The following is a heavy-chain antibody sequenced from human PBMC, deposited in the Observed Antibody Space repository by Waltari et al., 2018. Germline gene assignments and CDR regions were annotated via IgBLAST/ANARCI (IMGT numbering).Heavy chain of an antibody. D-gene: IGHD6-6*01. Sequence: ITLKESGPTLVKPTQTLTLTCTFSGFSLSTSGVGVCWIRQPPGKALEWLALLYWNDDKRYSPSLKSRLTITKDTSKIHVVLTMTNIDPVDTATYYSAHRRYSGLSWGQGTLVTVSS. CDR1: GFSLSTSGVG. CDR3: AHRRYSGLS. V-gene: IGHV2-5*01. J-gene: IGHJ4*02. CDR2: LYWNDDK.